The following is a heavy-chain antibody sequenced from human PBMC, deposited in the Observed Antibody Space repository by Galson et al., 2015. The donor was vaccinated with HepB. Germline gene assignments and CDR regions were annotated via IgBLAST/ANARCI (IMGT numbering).Heavy chain of an antibody. D-gene: IGHD6-13*01. CDR1: GFTFSSYS. CDR3: ARVWGSWPESYFDY. Sequence: SLRLSCAASGFTFSSYSMNWVRQAPGKGLEWVSSISSSSSYIYYADSVKGRFTISRDNAKNSLYLQMNSLRAEDTAVYYCARVWGSWPESYFDYWGQGTLVTVSS. J-gene: IGHJ4*02. V-gene: IGHV3-21*01. CDR2: ISSSSSYI.